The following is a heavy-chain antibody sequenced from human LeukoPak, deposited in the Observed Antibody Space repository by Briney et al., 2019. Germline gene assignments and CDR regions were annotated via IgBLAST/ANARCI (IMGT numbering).Heavy chain of an antibody. CDR3: ATGLTTGTTFDY. Sequence: ETLSLTCTVSGGSISSYYWSWIRQPPGKGLERIGYIYYSGSTNYNPSLKSRVTISVDTSKNQFSLKLSSVTAADAAVYYCATGLTTGTTFDYWGQGTLVTVSS. CDR2: IYYSGST. V-gene: IGHV4-59*01. J-gene: IGHJ4*02. D-gene: IGHD1-1*01. CDR1: GGSISSYY.